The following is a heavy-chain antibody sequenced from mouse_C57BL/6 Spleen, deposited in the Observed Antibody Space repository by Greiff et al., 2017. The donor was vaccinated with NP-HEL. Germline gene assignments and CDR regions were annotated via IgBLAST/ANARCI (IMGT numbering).Heavy chain of an antibody. CDR2: IRSKSNNYAT. J-gene: IGHJ4*01. CDR1: GFSFNTYA. Sequence: EVMLVESGGGLVQPKGSLKLSCAASGFSFNTYAMNWVRQAPGKGLEWVARIRSKSNNYATYSSDSVKDRFTISRDDSESMLYLQMNNLKTEDTAMYYCVRHYYYENAMDYWGQGTSVTVSS. D-gene: IGHD1-1*01. CDR3: VRHYYYENAMDY. V-gene: IGHV10-1*01.